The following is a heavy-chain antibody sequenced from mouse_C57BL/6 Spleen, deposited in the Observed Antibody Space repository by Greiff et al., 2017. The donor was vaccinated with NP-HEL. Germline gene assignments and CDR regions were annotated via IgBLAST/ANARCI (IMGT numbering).Heavy chain of an antibody. J-gene: IGHJ3*01. Sequence: VQLQQSGAELVRPGASVKLSCTASGFNIKDYYMHWVKQRPEQGLEWIGRIDPEDGDTEYAPKFQGKATMTADTSSNTAYLQLSSLTSEDTAVYYCTKGYYGRGAWFAYWGQGTLVTVSA. CDR1: GFNIKDYY. CDR2: IDPEDGDT. D-gene: IGHD1-1*01. V-gene: IGHV14-1*01. CDR3: TKGYYGRGAWFAY.